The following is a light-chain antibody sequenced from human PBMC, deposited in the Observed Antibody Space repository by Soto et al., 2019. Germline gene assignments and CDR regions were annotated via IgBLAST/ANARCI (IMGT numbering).Light chain of an antibody. Sequence: DIQMTQSPSTLSASVGDRVTITCRASQSISSWLAWYQQKAGKAPKLLIYDASSLESGVPSRFSGSGSGTEFTLTISSLQPDDFATYSCQQYNSYFQTFGQGTKVEIK. V-gene: IGKV1-5*01. J-gene: IGKJ1*01. CDR1: QSISSW. CDR3: QQYNSYFQT. CDR2: DAS.